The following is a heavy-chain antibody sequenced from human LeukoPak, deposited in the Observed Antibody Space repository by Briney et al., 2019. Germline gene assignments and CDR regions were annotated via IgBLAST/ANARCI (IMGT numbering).Heavy chain of an antibody. Sequence: SQTLSPTCTVSGASISTNDYFWCWIRQSPEKSLEWIGNIHYSGITKSNPSLESRLTLSVDTSKNQLSLRLTSVTAADTAVYYCARAPLTTATSDYFDLWGLGTLVTVSS. D-gene: IGHD4-17*01. CDR2: IHYSGIT. CDR1: GASISTNDYF. J-gene: IGHJ4*02. CDR3: ARAPLTTATSDYFDL. V-gene: IGHV4-30-4*01.